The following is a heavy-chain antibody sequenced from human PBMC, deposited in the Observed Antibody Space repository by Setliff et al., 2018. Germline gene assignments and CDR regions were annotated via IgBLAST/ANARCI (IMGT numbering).Heavy chain of an antibody. CDR2: ISAYNGNT. D-gene: IGHD3-22*01. Sequence: ASVKVSCKTSGFGFTTFGFSWVRQAPGQGLEWMGWISAYNGNTNYAQKLQGRVTMTTDTSTSTAYMELRSLRSDDTAVYYCARVPGYDSEGYYYYMDVWGKGTTVTVSS. V-gene: IGHV1-18*01. CDR1: GFGFTTFG. CDR3: ARVPGYDSEGYYYYMDV. J-gene: IGHJ6*03.